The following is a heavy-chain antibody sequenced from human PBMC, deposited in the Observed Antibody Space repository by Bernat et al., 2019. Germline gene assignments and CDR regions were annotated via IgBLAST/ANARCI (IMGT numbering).Heavy chain of an antibody. J-gene: IGHJ4*02. D-gene: IGHD6-13*01. V-gene: IGHV3-9*01. CDR3: AKDSSSSWYRDFDY. CDR1: GFTFDDYA. Sequence: EVQLVESGGGLVQPGRSLRLSCAASGFTFDDYAMHWVRQAPGKGLEWVSGISWNSGSIGYADSVKGRFTISRDNAKISLYLQMNSLRAEDTALYYCAKDSSSSWYRDFDYWGQGTLVTVSS. CDR2: ISWNSGSI.